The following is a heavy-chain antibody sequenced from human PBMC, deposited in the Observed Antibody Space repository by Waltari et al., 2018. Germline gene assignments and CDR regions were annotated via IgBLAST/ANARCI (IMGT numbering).Heavy chain of an antibody. Sequence: EVQLEQSGAEVKKPGESLKISCKGSGYHFDTYWIAWVRRGPGRGLEWMGITYPGDRDTIYRESFQGRVRISADRSINTAYLQLSDVRASDTATYYCAAHLREGLGPAEYFVHWGQGTQVAVSS. D-gene: IGHD6-6*01. CDR1: GYHFDTYW. J-gene: IGHJ1*01. CDR3: AAHLREGLGPAEYFVH. CDR2: TYPGDRDT. V-gene: IGHV5-51*01.